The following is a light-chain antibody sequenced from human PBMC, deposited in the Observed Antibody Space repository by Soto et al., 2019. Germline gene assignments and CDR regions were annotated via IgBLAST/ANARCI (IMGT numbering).Light chain of an antibody. CDR3: QQYDKWPPSNT. J-gene: IGKJ2*01. Sequence: EIVMTQSPATLSVSPGEGATVSCRASQSVSSNLAWYQQKPGQAPRLLIYGAATRATGIPARFSGSGSGTEFTLNIRSLQSEDFAVYYCQQYDKWPPSNTLGQGAKLPIK. CDR2: GAA. CDR1: QSVSSN. V-gene: IGKV3-15*01.